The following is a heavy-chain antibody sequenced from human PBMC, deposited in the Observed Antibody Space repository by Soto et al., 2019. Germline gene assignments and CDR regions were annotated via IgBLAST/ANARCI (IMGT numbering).Heavy chain of an antibody. CDR3: ARGGTTSLDY. D-gene: IGHD1-1*01. J-gene: IGHJ4*02. CDR2: INPNSGGP. V-gene: IGHV1-2*02. Sequence: QVQLVQSGAEVKKPGDSVKVSFKTSGYTFTDYYMRWVRHAPGQGLEWMGWINPNSGGPISAQKFQGRVTMTRDTSISTAYLELSRLRSDDTAVYYCARGGTTSLDYWGQGTQVTVSS. CDR1: GYTFTDYY.